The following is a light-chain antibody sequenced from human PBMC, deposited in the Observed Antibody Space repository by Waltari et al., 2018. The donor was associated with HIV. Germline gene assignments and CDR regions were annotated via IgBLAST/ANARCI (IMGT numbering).Light chain of an antibody. CDR3: QQYYSTPYT. V-gene: IGKV4-1*01. CDR1: QSVLYSSNNKNY. CDR2: WAS. Sequence: DIVMTQSPDSLAVSLGERATINCKSSQSVLYSSNNKNYLAWYQQKPGQPPKLLIYWASTRESGVPDRFSGSGSGTEFTLTISSLQAEDVAVYYCQQYYSTPYTFGQVTKLEIK. J-gene: IGKJ2*01.